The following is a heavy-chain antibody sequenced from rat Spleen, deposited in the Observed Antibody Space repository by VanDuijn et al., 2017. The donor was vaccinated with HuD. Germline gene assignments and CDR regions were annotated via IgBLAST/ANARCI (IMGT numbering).Heavy chain of an antibody. CDR1: GFTFSDYF. CDR3: ARHGPGSWYFDF. V-gene: IGHV5-29*01. Sequence: EVQLVESDGGLVQPGRSLKLSCAASGFTFSDYFMAWVRQVPTKGLEWVATISYDGSNTYYRDSVKGRFTISRDNAKSTLYLQMDSLRSEDTATYYCARHGPGSWYFDFWGPGTMVTVSS. CDR2: ISYDGSNT. J-gene: IGHJ1*01. D-gene: IGHD5-1*01.